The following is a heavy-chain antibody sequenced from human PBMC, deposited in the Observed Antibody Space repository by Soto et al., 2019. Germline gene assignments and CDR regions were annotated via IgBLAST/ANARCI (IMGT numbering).Heavy chain of an antibody. CDR1: GFTFSDYY. CDR3: ARDLGYYDSSGYFDY. Sequence: PXGALRLSFSASGFTFSDYYMSWIRQAPGRGLEWVSYISSSDTIYYADSVKGRFTISRDNAKNSLYLQMNSLRAEDTAMYYCARDLGYYDSSGYFDYWGQGTLVTVSS. J-gene: IGHJ4*02. D-gene: IGHD3-22*01. CDR2: ISSSDTI. V-gene: IGHV3-11*01.